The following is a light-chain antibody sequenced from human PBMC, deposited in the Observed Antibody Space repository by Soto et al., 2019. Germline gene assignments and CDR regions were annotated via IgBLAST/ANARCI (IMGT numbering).Light chain of an antibody. J-gene: IGLJ2*01. Sequence: QSVLTQPPSASGSPGQSVTISCTGTTSDVGGYNYVSWYQLHPGKVPKLIISEVNKRPSGVPDRFSGSKSGSTASLTVSGLQAEDEADYFCSSYAGSKNFILFGGGTNVTVL. CDR1: TSDVGGYNY. CDR2: EVN. V-gene: IGLV2-8*01. CDR3: SSYAGSKNFIL.